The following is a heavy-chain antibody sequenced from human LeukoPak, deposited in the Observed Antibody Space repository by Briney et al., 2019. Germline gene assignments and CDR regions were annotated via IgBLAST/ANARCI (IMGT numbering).Heavy chain of an antibody. D-gene: IGHD1-26*01. CDR1: GGSISSYY. CDR3: ARGKWELPHMAHYYYYGMDV. V-gene: IGHV4-59*01. J-gene: IGHJ6*02. Sequence: SETLSLTCAVSGGSISSYYWSWIRQPPGKGLEWIGYIYYSGSTNYNPSLKSRVTISVDTSKNQFSLKLSSVTAADTAVYYRARGKWELPHMAHYYYYGMDVWGQGTTVTVSS. CDR2: IYYSGST.